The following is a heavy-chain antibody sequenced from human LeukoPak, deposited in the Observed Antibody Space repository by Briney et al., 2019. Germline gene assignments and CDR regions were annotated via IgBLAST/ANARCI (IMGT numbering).Heavy chain of an antibody. Sequence: ASVKVSCKASGYTFTSYYMHWVRQAPGQGLEWMGIINPSGSSTSYAQKFQGRVTMTRDTSRNTVYIEVSSLRSADTAVYYCAIDGYSSSWQINWFDAWGQGSLVTVSS. J-gene: IGHJ5*02. V-gene: IGHV1-46*01. D-gene: IGHD6-13*01. CDR1: GYTFTSYY. CDR2: INPSGSST. CDR3: AIDGYSSSWQINWFDA.